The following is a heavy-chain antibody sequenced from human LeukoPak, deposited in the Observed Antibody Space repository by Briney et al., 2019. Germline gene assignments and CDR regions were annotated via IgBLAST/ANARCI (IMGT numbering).Heavy chain of an antibody. V-gene: IGHV3-48*01. CDR3: ARDCSSTSCYTGFDY. CDR1: GFTFSSYS. J-gene: IGHJ4*02. D-gene: IGHD2-2*02. Sequence: GGSLRLSCAASGFTFSSYSMNWVRQAPGKGLGWVSYISSSSSTIYYADSVKGRFTISRDNAKNSLYLQMNSLRAEDTAVYYCARDCSSTSCYTGFDYWGQGTLVTVSS. CDR2: ISSSSSTI.